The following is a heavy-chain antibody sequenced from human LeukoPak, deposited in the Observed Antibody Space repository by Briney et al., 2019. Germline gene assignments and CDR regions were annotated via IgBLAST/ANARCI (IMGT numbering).Heavy chain of an antibody. D-gene: IGHD3-3*01. CDR2: ISSSGSHM. CDR3: ARDWSGVSTSNDC. J-gene: IGHJ4*02. Sequence: GGSLRLSCAASGFTFSSYSMNWVRQAPGKGLEWVSSISSSGSHMYYADSVKGRFTISRDNAKNSLYLQMNSLRAEDTAVYYCARDWSGVSTSNDCWGQGTLVTVSS. V-gene: IGHV3-21*01. CDR1: GFTFSSYS.